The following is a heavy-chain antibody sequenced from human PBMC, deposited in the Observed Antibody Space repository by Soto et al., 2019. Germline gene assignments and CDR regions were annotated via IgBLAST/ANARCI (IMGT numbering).Heavy chain of an antibody. V-gene: IGHV1-69*02. Sequence: QVQLVQSGAEVKKPGSSVKVSCKASGGTFSSYTISWVRQAPGQGLEWMGRIIPILGIANYAQKFQGRVTITADKSTSTAYMELSSLRSEDTAVYYCATSTCSGGSCSGAPWGQGTLVTVSS. J-gene: IGHJ5*02. CDR3: ATSTCSGGSCSGAP. D-gene: IGHD2-15*01. CDR2: IIPILGIA. CDR1: GGTFSSYT.